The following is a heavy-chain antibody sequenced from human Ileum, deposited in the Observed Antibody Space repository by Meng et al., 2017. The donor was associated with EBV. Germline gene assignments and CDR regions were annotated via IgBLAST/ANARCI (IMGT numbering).Heavy chain of an antibody. CDR1: GDSISSNNW. CDR2: IYHSGST. CDR3: ASGRDYAWHS. Sequence: QVQLEGSGPGLVKPSWTLSLTCDVSGDSISSNNWWSWVRQPPGKGLEWIGEIYHSGSTNYNPSFKSRVTMSVDKSKNQISLNLSSVTAADTAVYYCASGRDYAWHSWGRGTLVTVSS. J-gene: IGHJ4*02. V-gene: IGHV4-4*02. D-gene: IGHD4-17*01.